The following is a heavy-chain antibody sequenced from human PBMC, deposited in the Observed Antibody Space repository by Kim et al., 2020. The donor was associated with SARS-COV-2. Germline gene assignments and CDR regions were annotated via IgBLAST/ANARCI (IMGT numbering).Heavy chain of an antibody. CDR1: GYMFTSYG. Sequence: ASVKVSCKASGYMFTSYGISWVRQAPGQGLKWMGWINTSNGNTIYAQNLQGRVTMTTDTSTFTAFMELRSLISDDTAVYYCAKHSGAAYIYPMDVWGQGTTVTVSS. V-gene: IGHV1-18*01. CDR2: INTSNGNT. D-gene: IGHD2-2*02. J-gene: IGHJ6*02. CDR3: AKHSGAAYIYPMDV.